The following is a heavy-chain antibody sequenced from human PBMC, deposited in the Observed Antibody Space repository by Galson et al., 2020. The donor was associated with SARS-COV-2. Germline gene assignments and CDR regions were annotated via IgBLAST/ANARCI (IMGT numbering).Heavy chain of an antibody. CDR1: GYTLTELS. Sequence: GESLKISCKVSGYTLTELSMHWVRQAPGKGLEWLGGFDPEDGETIYAQKFQGRVTMTEDTSTDTAYMELSSLRSEDTAVYYCATDLGITRVRGVIPSRDVWGQGTTVTVSS. D-gene: IGHD3-10*01. J-gene: IGHJ6*02. V-gene: IGHV1-24*01. CDR2: FDPEDGET. CDR3: ATDLGITRVRGVIPSRDV.